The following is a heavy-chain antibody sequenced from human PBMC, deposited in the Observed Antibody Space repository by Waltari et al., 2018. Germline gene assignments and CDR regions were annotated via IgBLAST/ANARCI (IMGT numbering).Heavy chain of an antibody. J-gene: IGHJ4*02. D-gene: IGHD3-3*01. CDR2: IYYSGST. CDR1: GGSISSSSYY. CDR3: ARYTDVLRFLEWLIDY. Sequence: QLQLQESGPGLVKPSETLSLTCTVSGGSISSSSYYWGWIRQPPGKGLEWIGSIYYSGSTYYNPSLKSRVTISVDTSKNQFSLKLSSVTAADTAVYYCARYTDVLRFLEWLIDYWGQGTLVTVSS. V-gene: IGHV4-39*01.